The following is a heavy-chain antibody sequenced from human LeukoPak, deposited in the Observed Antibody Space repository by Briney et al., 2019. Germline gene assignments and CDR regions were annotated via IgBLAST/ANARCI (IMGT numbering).Heavy chain of an antibody. J-gene: IGHJ1*01. CDR3: ARDPRWKSGSGRYNYFQH. D-gene: IGHD6-19*01. CDR2: IWYDGSNK. Sequence: GGSLRLSCAASGFTFSSYGMHWVRQAPGKGLEWVAVIWYDGSNKYYADSVKGRFTISRDNSKNTLYLQMNSLRAEDTAVYYCARDPRWKSGSGRYNYFQHWGQGTLVTVSS. CDR1: GFTFSSYG. V-gene: IGHV3-33*01.